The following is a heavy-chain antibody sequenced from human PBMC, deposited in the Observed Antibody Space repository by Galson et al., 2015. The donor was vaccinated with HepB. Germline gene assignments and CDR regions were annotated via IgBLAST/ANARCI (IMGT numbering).Heavy chain of an antibody. Sequence: SLRLSCAASGFTFSSYSMNWVRQAPGKGLEWVSSISSSSSYIYYADSVKGRFTISRDNAKNSLYLQMNSLRAEDTAVYYCAREPVPAAVNWFDPWGQGTLVTVSS. V-gene: IGHV3-21*01. CDR2: ISSSSSYI. CDR1: GFTFSSYS. J-gene: IGHJ5*02. CDR3: AREPVPAAVNWFDP. D-gene: IGHD2-2*01.